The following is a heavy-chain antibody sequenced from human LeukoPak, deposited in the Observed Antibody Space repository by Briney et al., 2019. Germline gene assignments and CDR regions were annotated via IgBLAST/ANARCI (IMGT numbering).Heavy chain of an antibody. CDR1: GGSISSYY. CDR3: ARGHRRRYGAWHYMDV. V-gene: IGHV4-4*07. J-gene: IGHJ6*03. Sequence: SETLSLTCTVSGGSISSYYWSWIRQPAGKGLEWIGRLYTSGSTNYNPSLKSRVTISVDTSKNQFSLKLSSVTAADTAVYYCARGHRRRYGAWHYMDVWGKGTTVTVSS. D-gene: IGHD3-10*01. CDR2: LYTSGST.